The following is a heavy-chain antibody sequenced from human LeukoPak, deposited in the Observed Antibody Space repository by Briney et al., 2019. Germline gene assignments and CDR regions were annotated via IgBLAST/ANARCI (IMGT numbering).Heavy chain of an antibody. CDR1: GFTFSSYA. CDR2: ISGSGGST. V-gene: IGHV3-23*01. CDR3: AKDLAFWSGYYIRYFQH. J-gene: IGHJ1*01. D-gene: IGHD3-3*01. Sequence: PGGSLRLSCAASGFTFSSYAMSWVRQAPGKGLEWVSAISGSGGSTYYADSVKGRFTISRDNSKNTLYLQMNSLRAEDTAVYYCAKDLAFWSGYYIRYFQHWGQGILVTVSS.